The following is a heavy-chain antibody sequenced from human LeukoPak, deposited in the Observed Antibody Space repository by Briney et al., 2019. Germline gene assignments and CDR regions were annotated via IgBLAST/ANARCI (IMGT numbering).Heavy chain of an antibody. CDR3: ARGGGSYYGHWFDP. J-gene: IGHJ5*02. CDR2: INPNSGGT. D-gene: IGHD1-26*01. CDR1: GYTFTGYY. V-gene: IGHV1-2*02. Sequence: GSVEVSCKASGYTFTGYYMHWVRQAPGQGLEWMGWINPNSGGTNYAQKFQGRVTMTRDTSISTAYMELSRLRSDDTAVYYCARGGGSYYGHWFDPWGQGTLVTVSS.